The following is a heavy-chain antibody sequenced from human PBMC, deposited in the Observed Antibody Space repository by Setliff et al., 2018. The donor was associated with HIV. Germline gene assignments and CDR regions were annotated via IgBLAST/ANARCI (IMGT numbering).Heavy chain of an antibody. CDR3: ARATKTPYSSSWSIPGAFDI. CDR1: GFTFSGYA. V-gene: IGHV3-23*01. Sequence: AGGSLRLSCAASGFTFSGYAMSWVRQAPGKGLEWVSGISGSGGSTYCADSVKGRITISRDNSKNTLYLQMNSLRAEDTAVYYCARATKTPYSSSWSIPGAFDIWGQGTMVTVS. D-gene: IGHD6-13*01. J-gene: IGHJ3*02. CDR2: ISGSGGST.